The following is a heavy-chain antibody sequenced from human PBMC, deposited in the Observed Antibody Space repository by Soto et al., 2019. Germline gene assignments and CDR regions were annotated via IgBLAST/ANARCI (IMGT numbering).Heavy chain of an antibody. CDR1: GFTFSDYY. D-gene: IGHD2-8*02. J-gene: IGHJ4*02. CDR2: SKNKDDNYTT. Sequence: EVQLVESGGGLVQPGGSLRLSCAASGFTFSDYYMDWVRQAPGKGLEWVGRSKNKDDNYTTEYAAFVKGRFSISKDASKNPLYLKLNSLKTEDTAVYYCTVWGMGNDFAAAWGQGILVTVSS. V-gene: IGHV3-72*01. CDR3: TVWGMGNDFAAA.